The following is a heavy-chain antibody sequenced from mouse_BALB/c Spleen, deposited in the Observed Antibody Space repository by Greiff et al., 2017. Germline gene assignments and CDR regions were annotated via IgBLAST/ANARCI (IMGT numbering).Heavy chain of an antibody. CDR3: ARVEDYYGSDY. CDR1: GFTFSSYA. Sequence: EVKLVESGGGLVKPGGSLKLSCAASGFTFSSYAMSWVRQSPEKRLEWVASISSGGSTYYPDSVKGRFTISRDNARNILYLQMSSLRSEDTAMYYCARVEDYYGSDYWGQGTTLTVSS. CDR2: ISSGGST. D-gene: IGHD1-2*01. V-gene: IGHV5-6-5*01. J-gene: IGHJ2*01.